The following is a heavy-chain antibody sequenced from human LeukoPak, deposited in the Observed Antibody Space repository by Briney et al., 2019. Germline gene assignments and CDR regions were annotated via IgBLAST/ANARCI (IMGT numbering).Heavy chain of an antibody. CDR1: GYSISSGYY. J-gene: IGHJ6*02. CDR3: ARLGYSYGYYYYGMDV. V-gene: IGHV4-38-2*02. Sequence: SETLSLTCTVSGYSISSGYYWGWIRQPPGKGLEWIGSIYYSGSTYYNPSLKSRVTISVDTSKNQFSLKLSSVTAADTAVYYCARLGYSYGYYYYGMDVWGQGTTVTVSS. D-gene: IGHD5-18*01. CDR2: IYYSGST.